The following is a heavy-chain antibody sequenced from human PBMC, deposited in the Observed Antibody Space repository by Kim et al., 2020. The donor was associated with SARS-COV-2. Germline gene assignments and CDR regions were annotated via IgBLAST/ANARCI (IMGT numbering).Heavy chain of an antibody. J-gene: IGHJ4*02. D-gene: IGHD3-3*02. V-gene: IGHV4-39*01. CDR3: ARRKLAGAPRP. CDR1: GGSINSFTDY. Sequence: SETLSLTCTVSGGSINSFTDYWGWIRQPPGKGLEWIGSFSYNGNTYSNPSLKSRVTISADASKNQFSLILSSVTAADTATYYCARRKLAGAPRPWGPGTLVTVSS. CDR2: FSYNGNT.